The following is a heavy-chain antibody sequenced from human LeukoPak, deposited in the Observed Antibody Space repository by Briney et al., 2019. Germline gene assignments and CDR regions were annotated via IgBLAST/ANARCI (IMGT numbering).Heavy chain of an antibody. CDR2: ISSSSSYI. Sequence: GGSLRLSCAASGFTFSSYSMNWVRQAPGKGLEWVSSISSSSSYIYYADSVKGRFTISRDNAKNSLYLQMNSLRAEDTAVYYCARDAAARGTSIAARKPHTYMDVWGKGTTVTVSS. J-gene: IGHJ6*03. CDR1: GFTFSSYS. D-gene: IGHD6-6*01. V-gene: IGHV3-21*01. CDR3: ARDAAARGTSIAARKPHTYMDV.